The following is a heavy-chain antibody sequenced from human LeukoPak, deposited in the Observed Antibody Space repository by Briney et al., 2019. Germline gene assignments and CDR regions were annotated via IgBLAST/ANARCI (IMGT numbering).Heavy chain of an antibody. CDR2: IWYDGSNK. D-gene: IGHD3-22*01. Sequence: PGGSLRLSCAASGFTVSSYGMHWVRQAPGKGLEWVAVIWYDGSNKYYADSVKGRFTISRDNSKNTLYLQMNSLRAEDTAVYYCAKGPYYDSSGYYDYWGQGTLVTVSS. J-gene: IGHJ4*02. CDR3: AKGPYYDSSGYYDY. V-gene: IGHV3-33*06. CDR1: GFTVSSYG.